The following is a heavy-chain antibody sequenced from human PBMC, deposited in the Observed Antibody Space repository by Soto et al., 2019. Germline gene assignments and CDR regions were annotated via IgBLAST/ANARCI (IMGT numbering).Heavy chain of an antibody. Sequence: ASVKVSCKASGYTFTGYYMHWVRQAPGQGLEWMGWINPNSGGTSYAQKFQGRVTMTRDTSISTAYMELSRLRSDDTAVYYCAREDVNPSGPIYGMDVWGQGTTVTVSS. J-gene: IGHJ6*02. V-gene: IGHV1-2*02. CDR3: AREDVNPSGPIYGMDV. D-gene: IGHD3-10*01. CDR1: GYTFTGYY. CDR2: INPNSGGT.